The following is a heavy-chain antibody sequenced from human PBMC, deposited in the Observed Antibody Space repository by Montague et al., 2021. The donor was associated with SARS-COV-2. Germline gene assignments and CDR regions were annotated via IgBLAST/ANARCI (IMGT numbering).Heavy chain of an antibody. V-gene: IGHV3-7*01. Sequence: YRSLSWAASGFTFSSNGMSWVRQAPGKGLEWVANIKPDGSAGYYVDSVKGRFTISRDNAKNSLYLQMNSLRAEDTAVYYCAKGSAWGQGTTVTVSS. CDR1: GFTFSSNG. CDR3: AKGSA. CDR2: IKPDGSAG. J-gene: IGHJ6*02.